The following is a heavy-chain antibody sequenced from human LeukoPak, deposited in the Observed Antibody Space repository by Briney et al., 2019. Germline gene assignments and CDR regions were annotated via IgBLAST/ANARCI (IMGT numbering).Heavy chain of an antibody. CDR3: AKGGRRFLDYYFDY. Sequence: GGSLRLSCAASGFTFSSYGMHWVRQAPGKGLEWVAFIRYDGSNKYYADSVKGRFTISRDNSENTLYLQMNSLRAEDTAVYYCAKGGRRFLDYYFDYWGQGTLVTVSS. CDR2: IRYDGSNK. J-gene: IGHJ4*02. CDR1: GFTFSSYG. D-gene: IGHD3-3*01. V-gene: IGHV3-30*02.